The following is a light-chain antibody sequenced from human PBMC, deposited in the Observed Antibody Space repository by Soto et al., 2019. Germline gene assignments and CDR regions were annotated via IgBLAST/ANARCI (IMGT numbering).Light chain of an antibody. Sequence: DIQMTQSPSSLSASVGDTVTITCRASQTISVYLNWYQQIPGKAPKLLIYTASTLQTGVPSRFSDSGSGTDFTLTIRSLQPEDFATYYCRQSCSTTQFSFGGGTPQLTFGGGTRVGIK. J-gene: IGKJ4*01. CDR3: RQSCSTTQFSFGGGTPQLT. V-gene: IGKV1-39*01. CDR2: TAS. CDR1: QTISVY.